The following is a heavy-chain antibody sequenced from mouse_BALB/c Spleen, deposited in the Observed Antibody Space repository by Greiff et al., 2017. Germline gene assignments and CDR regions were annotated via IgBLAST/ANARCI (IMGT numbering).Heavy chain of an antibody. Sequence: EVQLQQSGPSLVKPSQTLSLTCSVTGDSITSCYWNWIRKFPGNKLEYMGYISYSGSTDYNPSLKSRISITRDTSTNQYYLQLNSVTTEDTATYYCASEYYGNYEDWYFDVWGAGTTVTVSS. CDR3: ASEYYGNYEDWYFDV. V-gene: IGHV3-8*02. J-gene: IGHJ1*01. D-gene: IGHD2-1*01. CDR1: GDSITSCY. CDR2: ISYSGST.